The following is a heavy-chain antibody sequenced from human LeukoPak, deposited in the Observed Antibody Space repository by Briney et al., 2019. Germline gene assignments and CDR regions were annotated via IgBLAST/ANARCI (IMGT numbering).Heavy chain of an antibody. CDR1: GGSISSSSYY. D-gene: IGHD3-10*01. J-gene: IGHJ4*02. CDR3: ARQHHGSGTIDH. CDR2: FYNSGIT. V-gene: IGHV4-39*01. Sequence: SETLSLTCTVSGGSISSSSYYWGWIRQPPGKGLQWIGAFYNSGITYFNPSLKSRVTMSIDTSKNQFSLKVTSVTAADTAVYYCARQHHGSGTIDHWGQGTLVIVSS.